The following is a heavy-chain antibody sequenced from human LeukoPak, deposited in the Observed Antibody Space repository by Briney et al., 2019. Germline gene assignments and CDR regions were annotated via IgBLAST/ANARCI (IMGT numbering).Heavy chain of an antibody. V-gene: IGHV3-48*01. J-gene: IGHJ4*02. CDR3: ARHDAGIAARPFDN. Sequence: GGSLRLSCAASGFTFSDYSMNWVRQAPGKGLEGISYIGIDSGNTNYADSVKGRFTISGDKAKNSLYLQMNSLRVEDTAVYYCARHDAGIAARPFDNWGQGTLVTVSS. CDR2: IGIDSGNT. CDR1: GFTFSDYS. D-gene: IGHD6-6*01.